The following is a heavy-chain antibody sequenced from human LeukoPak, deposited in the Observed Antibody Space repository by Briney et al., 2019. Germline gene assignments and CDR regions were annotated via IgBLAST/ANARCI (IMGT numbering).Heavy chain of an antibody. J-gene: IGHJ1*01. CDR2: INPSGGST. CDR3: ARGGSDSSGSAEYFQH. Sequence: GASVKVSCKASGYTFTSYYMHWVRQAPGQGLEWMGIINPSGGSTSYAQKFQGRVTMTRDTSTSTAYMELSSLRSEDTAVYYCARGGSDSSGSAEYFQHWGQGTLVTVSS. D-gene: IGHD3-22*01. CDR1: GYTFTSYY. V-gene: IGHV1-46*01.